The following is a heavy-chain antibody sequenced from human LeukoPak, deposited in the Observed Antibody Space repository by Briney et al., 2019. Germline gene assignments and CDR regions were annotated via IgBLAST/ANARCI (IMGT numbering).Heavy chain of an antibody. CDR2: IKQDGSEK. CDR1: GFTFSNYW. V-gene: IGHV3-7*01. Sequence: PGGSLRLSCAASGFTFSNYWMSWVRQAPGKGLEWVANIKQDGSEKYYVDSVKGRFTISRDNAKNSLYLQMNSLRAEDTAVYYCARDQYGSGDGYYMDVWGKGTTVTMSS. CDR3: ARDQYGSGDGYYMDV. J-gene: IGHJ6*03. D-gene: IGHD3-10*01.